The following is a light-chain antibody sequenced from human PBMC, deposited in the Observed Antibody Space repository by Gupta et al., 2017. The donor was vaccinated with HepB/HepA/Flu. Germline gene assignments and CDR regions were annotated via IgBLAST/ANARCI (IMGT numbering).Light chain of an antibody. Sequence: QSALTQPASVSGSPGQSITISCTGTTSDVGGYNHVSWYRQHPGKAPKLMIYDVNNRPSGVSDRFSGSKSGNTASLTISGLQADDEADYYCSSYTSSGALVFGGGTKLTVL. CDR3: SSYTSSGALV. CDR2: DVN. CDR1: TSDVGGYNH. V-gene: IGLV2-14*03. J-gene: IGLJ2*01.